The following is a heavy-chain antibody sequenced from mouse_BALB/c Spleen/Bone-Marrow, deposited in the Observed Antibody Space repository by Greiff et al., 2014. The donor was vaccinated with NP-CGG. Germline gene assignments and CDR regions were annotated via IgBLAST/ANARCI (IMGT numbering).Heavy chain of an antibody. CDR2: ISNGGGST. CDR1: GFTFSDYY. Sequence: VQLKESWGGFVQPGGSLKLSCATSGFTFSDYYMYWVRQTPERRLGWVACISNGGGSTYYPDTVKGRFTISRDNAKNTLYLQMSRLKSEDTAMYYCARQDYSYYYAMDYWGQGTSVTVSS. J-gene: IGHJ4*01. CDR3: ARQDYSYYYAMDY. V-gene: IGHV5-12*02. D-gene: IGHD2-13*01.